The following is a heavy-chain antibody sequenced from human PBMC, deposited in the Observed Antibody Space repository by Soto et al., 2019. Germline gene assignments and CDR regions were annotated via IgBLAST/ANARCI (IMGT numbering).Heavy chain of an antibody. D-gene: IGHD2-2*01. J-gene: IGHJ6*02. CDR2: IDPSDSYT. V-gene: IGHV5-10-1*01. CDR1: GYTFSSYW. Sequence: GESLKISCXGSGYTFSSYWIIWVRQMPGKGLEWMGNIDPSDSYTKYSPSFQGHVTISADKSISTAYLQWSSLRASDTAVYYGARRDCSSPSCHLSYYYGMDVWGQGTTVTVSS. CDR3: ARRDCSSPSCHLSYYYGMDV.